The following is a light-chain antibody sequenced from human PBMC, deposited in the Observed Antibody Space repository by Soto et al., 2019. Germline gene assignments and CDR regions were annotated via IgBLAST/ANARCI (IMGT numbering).Light chain of an antibody. Sequence: QSALTQSPSASGSPGQSVTISCIGTSSDVGGYNSVSWYQQHPGKAPKLMIFEVIQRPSGVPDRFSGSKSGNTASLTISGLQADDEADYFCSSYAGTNYYVFGTGTKVTVL. CDR2: EVI. CDR3: SSYAGTNYYV. V-gene: IGLV2-8*01. CDR1: SSDVGGYNS. J-gene: IGLJ1*01.